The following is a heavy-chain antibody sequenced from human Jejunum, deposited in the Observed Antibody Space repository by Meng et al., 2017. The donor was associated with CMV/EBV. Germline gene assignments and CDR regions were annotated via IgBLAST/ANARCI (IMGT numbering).Heavy chain of an antibody. Sequence: ASGYTLSDYDLHWVRQAPGQGLEWMGVIDPTTGSATYAETFQGRVTMTRDTSTSTVYMELSSLRSEDRAVYYCAREGLREAYFDYWGQGTRVTVSS. CDR2: IDPTTGSA. CDR3: AREGLREAYFDY. D-gene: IGHD4-17*01. CDR1: GYTLSDYD. V-gene: IGHV1-46*01. J-gene: IGHJ4*02.